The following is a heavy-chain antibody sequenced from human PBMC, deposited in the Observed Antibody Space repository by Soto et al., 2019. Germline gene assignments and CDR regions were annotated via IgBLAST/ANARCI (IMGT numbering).Heavy chain of an antibody. V-gene: IGHV4-34*01. Sequence: QVQLQQWGAGLLKPSETLSLTCAVYDGSSNNYYWSWIRQPPGKGLEWIGEINHSGSTNYNASLMSRVTISEDTSKKQFSLELRFVTAADTAVYYCARGGLIRGVLYYWGQGTLVTVSS. CDR3: ARGGLIRGVLYY. CDR2: INHSGST. D-gene: IGHD3-10*01. J-gene: IGHJ4*02. CDR1: DGSSNNYY.